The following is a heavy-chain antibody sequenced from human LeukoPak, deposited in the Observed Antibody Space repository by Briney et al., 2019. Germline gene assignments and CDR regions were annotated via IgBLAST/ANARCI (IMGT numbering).Heavy chain of an antibody. D-gene: IGHD2-2*02. J-gene: IGHJ4*02. CDR1: GFTFSSYW. CDR2: IKQDGSEK. Sequence: PGGSLRLSCAASGFTFSSYWMSWVRQAPGKGLEWVANIKQDGSEKYYVDSVKGRFTISRDNAKNSLYLQMNSLRAENTAVYYCAREYPLKYFDYWGQGTLVTVSS. CDR3: AREYPLKYFDY. V-gene: IGHV3-7*01.